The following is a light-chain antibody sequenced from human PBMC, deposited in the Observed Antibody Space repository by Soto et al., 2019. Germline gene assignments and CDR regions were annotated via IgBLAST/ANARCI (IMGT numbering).Light chain of an antibody. CDR1: QSVSSN. Sequence: EIVMTQSPATLSVSPGERATLSCRASQSVSSNLAWYQQKPGQAPRLLIFGASTRATGIPARFSGSGSGTKFTLTISSLQPEDFATYYCQQSYSTPPSITFGQGTRLEIK. J-gene: IGKJ5*01. V-gene: IGKV3-15*01. CDR3: QQSYSTPPSIT. CDR2: GAS.